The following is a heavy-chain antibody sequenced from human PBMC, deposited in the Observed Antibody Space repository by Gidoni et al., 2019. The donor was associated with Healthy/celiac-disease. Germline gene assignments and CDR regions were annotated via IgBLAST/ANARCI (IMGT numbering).Heavy chain of an antibody. D-gene: IGHD3-3*01. V-gene: IGHV1-69*06. Sequence: QVQLVQSGAEVKKPGSSVKVSCKASGGTFSSYAISWVRQAPGQGLEWMGGIIPIFGTANYAQKFQGRVTITADKSTSTAYMELSSLRSEDTAVYYCARGELRFLEWLSNDGVGNYYYYYMDVWGKGTTVTVSS. J-gene: IGHJ6*03. CDR3: ARGELRFLEWLSNDGVGNYYYYYMDV. CDR1: GGTFSSYA. CDR2: IIPIFGTA.